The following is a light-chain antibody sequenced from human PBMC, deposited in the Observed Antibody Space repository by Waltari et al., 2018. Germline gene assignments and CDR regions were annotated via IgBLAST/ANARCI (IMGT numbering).Light chain of an antibody. V-gene: IGKV3-20*01. CDR1: QSVGRS. CDR2: GAS. J-gene: IGKJ1*01. Sequence: EIVLTQSPGTLSLSPGERATLSCRASQSVGRSLAWYQQKPGQPPRLLIYGASNRAAGIPDRFSGSGSGTDFRLTISRLEPEDFVVYYCQHYVRLPATFGQGTKVEIK. CDR3: QHYVRLPAT.